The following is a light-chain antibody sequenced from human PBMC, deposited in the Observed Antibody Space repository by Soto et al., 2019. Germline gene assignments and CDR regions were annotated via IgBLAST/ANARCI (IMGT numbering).Light chain of an antibody. J-gene: IGKJ2*01. Sequence: EIVLTQSPATLSLSPGERATLSCRASQSVSRYLAWYQQKPGQAPRLLIYDASNRATGIPARFSGSGSGTDFTLTISILEPEDFAVYYCQQRSNWPGTFGQGTKLEIK. CDR3: QQRSNWPGT. CDR1: QSVSRY. CDR2: DAS. V-gene: IGKV3-11*01.